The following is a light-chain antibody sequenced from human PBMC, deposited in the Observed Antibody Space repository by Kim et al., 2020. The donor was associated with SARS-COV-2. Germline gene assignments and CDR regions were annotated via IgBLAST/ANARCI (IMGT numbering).Light chain of an antibody. CDR2: ETS. J-gene: IGKJ2*02. CDR1: QSFGTN. CDR3: QQDNNWPLPCT. V-gene: IGKV3-15*01. Sequence: ETVMTQSPATLSLSPGERATLSCGASQSFGTNLSWYQQKPGQAPWLLLYETSIRATGIPARFSGSGWGTEFTLTISSLQAEDFAVYYCQQDNNWPLPCTLGQGNKLEI.